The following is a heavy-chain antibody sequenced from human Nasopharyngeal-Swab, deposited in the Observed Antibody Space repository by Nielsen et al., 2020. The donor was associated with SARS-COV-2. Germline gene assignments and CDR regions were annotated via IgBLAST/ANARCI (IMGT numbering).Heavy chain of an antibody. D-gene: IGHD1-14*01. V-gene: IGHV3-7*03. CDR2: IKQDGSEK. CDR3: ARDPRSGMHYYYGMDV. J-gene: IGHJ6*02. Sequence: WIRQPPGKGLEWVANIKQDGSEKYYVDSVKGRFTISRDNAKNSLYLQMNSLRAEDTAVYYCARDPRSGMHYYYGMDVWGQGTTVTRLL.